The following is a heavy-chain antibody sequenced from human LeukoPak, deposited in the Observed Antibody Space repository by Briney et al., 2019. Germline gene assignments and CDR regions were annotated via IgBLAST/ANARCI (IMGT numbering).Heavy chain of an antibody. J-gene: IGHJ3*02. Sequence: ASVKVSCKASGYTFTSYDINWVRQATGQGLEWMGWMNPNSGNTGYAQKFQGRVTITRNTSISTAYMELSSLRSEDTAVYYCARASEEMATIRLRRSAFDIWGQGTMVTVSS. V-gene: IGHV1-8*03. D-gene: IGHD5-24*01. CDR1: GYTFTSYD. CDR3: ARASEEMATIRLRRSAFDI. CDR2: MNPNSGNT.